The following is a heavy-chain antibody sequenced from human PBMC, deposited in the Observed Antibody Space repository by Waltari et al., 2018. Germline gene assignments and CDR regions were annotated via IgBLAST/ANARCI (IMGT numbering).Heavy chain of an antibody. Sequence: VQLVESGGGVVQPGRSLRLSCAASGFTFSSYGMHWVRQAPGKGLEWVAVIWYDGSNKYYADSVKGRFTISRDNSKNTLYLQMNSRRAEDTAVYYCARDDDGSGPPYWGQGTLVTVSS. CDR1: GFTFSSYG. CDR3: ARDDDGSGPPY. J-gene: IGHJ4*02. D-gene: IGHD3-10*01. V-gene: IGHV3-33*01. CDR2: IWYDGSNK.